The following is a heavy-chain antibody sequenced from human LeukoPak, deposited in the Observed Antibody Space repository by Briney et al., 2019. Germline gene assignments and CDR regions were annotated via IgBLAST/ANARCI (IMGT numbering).Heavy chain of an antibody. CDR3: ARGECSGSSCYAHRWFDP. CDR1: GYTFTSYD. D-gene: IGHD2-15*01. V-gene: IGHV1-8*01. J-gene: IGHJ5*02. CDR2: MNPNSGNT. Sequence: ASVKVSCKASGYTFTSYDINWVRQATGQGLEWMGWMNPNSGNTGYAQKFQGRVTMTRNTSISTAYMELSSLRSEDAAVYYCARGECSGSSCYAHRWFDPWGLGTLVTVSS.